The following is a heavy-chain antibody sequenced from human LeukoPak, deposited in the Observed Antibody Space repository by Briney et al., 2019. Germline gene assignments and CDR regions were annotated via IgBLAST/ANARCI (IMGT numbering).Heavy chain of an antibody. J-gene: IGHJ4*02. CDR1: GFTVITND. V-gene: IGHV3-53*01. D-gene: IGHD1-14*01. Sequence: PGGSLRLSCAASGFTVITNDMTWVRQAPGKGLEWVSVLYSDGNTKYADSVQGRFTISRDNYKNTLYLERNGLSPDDTAVYYCARGVEPLADNTLAYWGQGTLVTVSS. CDR2: LYSDGNT. CDR3: ARGVEPLADNTLAY.